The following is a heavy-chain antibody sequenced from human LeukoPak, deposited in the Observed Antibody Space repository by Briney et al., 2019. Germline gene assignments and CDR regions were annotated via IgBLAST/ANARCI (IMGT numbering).Heavy chain of an antibody. CDR2: INHSGGT. J-gene: IGHJ4*02. V-gene: IGHV4-34*01. CDR1: GGSFSGYY. D-gene: IGHD6-6*01. Sequence: SETLSLTCAVYGGSFSGYYWSWIRQPPGKGLEWIGEINHSGGTNYNPSLKSRVTISVDTSKSQFSLKLSSVTAADTAVYYCAGRLAARLRYFDYWGQGTLVTVSS. CDR3: AGRLAARLRYFDY.